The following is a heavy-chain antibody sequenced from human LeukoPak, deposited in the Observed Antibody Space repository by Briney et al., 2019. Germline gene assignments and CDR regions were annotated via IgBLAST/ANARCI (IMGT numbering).Heavy chain of an antibody. CDR1: GFTVSSNY. Sequence: GGSLRLSCAASGFTVSSNYMNWVRQAPGKGLKWVSVIYTAGSTYYTDSVKGRFTISRDNSKNTLYLQMNSLRAEDTAVYYCARVRGSFFDYWGQGTLVTVSS. V-gene: IGHV3-66*01. D-gene: IGHD1-26*01. J-gene: IGHJ4*02. CDR2: IYTAGST. CDR3: ARVRGSFFDY.